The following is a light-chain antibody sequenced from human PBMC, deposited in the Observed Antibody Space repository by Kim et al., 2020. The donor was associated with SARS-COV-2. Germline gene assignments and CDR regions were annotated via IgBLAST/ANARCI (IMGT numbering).Light chain of an antibody. CDR2: YDS. Sequence: SYELTQPPSVSVAPGKTARITCGGNNIGSKSVHWYQEKPGQAPVLVIYYDSDRPSGIPEQFSGSKSGNTATLTISRVEAGDEADYYCRVWDTNSDHPGVFGGGTQLTVL. V-gene: IGLV3-21*04. CDR1: NIGSKS. J-gene: IGLJ3*02. CDR3: RVWDTNSDHPGV.